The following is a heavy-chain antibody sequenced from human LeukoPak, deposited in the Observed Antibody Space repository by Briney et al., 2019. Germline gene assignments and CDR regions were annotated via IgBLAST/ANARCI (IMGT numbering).Heavy chain of an antibody. J-gene: IGHJ4*02. CDR3: ARSPLNYYDPVGFDY. CDR1: GGSINSYY. V-gene: IGHV4-59*08. D-gene: IGHD3-22*01. CDR2: IYYSGST. Sequence: PSETLSLTCTVSGGSINSYYWSWIRQPPGKGLEWIGYIYYSGSTNYNPSLKSRVSISVDTSKNQFSLKLSSVTAADTAVYYCARSPLNYYDPVGFDYWGQGTLVTVSS.